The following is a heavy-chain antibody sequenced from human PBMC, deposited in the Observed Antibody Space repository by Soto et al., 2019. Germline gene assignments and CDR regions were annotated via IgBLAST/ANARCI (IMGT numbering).Heavy chain of an antibody. D-gene: IGHD3-3*02. CDR2: LKQDGSKK. CDR3: ARDPILGALSGMAV. V-gene: IGHV3-7*01. CDR1: GFTFSNYW. Sequence: GGSLRLSCAASGFTFSNYWVNWVRQAPGKGLEWVANLKQDGSKKYYVDSVKGRFTISGDNAKNSVYLQMDSLRAEDTAVYYCARDPILGALSGMAVWGPGTTVTVSS. J-gene: IGHJ6*02.